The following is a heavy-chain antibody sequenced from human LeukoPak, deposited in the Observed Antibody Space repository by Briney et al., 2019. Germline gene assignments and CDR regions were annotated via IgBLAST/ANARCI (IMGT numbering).Heavy chain of an antibody. V-gene: IGHV4-38-2*02. CDR1: GYSIGSGYF. CDR3: ARRPDWGYDYYMDV. D-gene: IGHD3-16*01. Sequence: SETLSLTCNVSGYSIGSGYFWGWIRQPPGKGLEWIGGVYSSGTTHYNPSLESRLTISLKTSKNQFSLKLRSVTAADTAVYYCARRPDWGYDYYMDVWGKGTTVTVSS. J-gene: IGHJ6*03. CDR2: VYSSGTT.